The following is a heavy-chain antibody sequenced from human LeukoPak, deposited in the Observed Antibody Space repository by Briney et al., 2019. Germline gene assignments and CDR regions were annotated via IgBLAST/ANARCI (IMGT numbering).Heavy chain of an antibody. Sequence: PSETLSLTCAVSGYSIGSGYYWGWIRQPPGRGLEWIGSFYHDGSTYYNPSLKSRVTVSVDTSKNQFSLNLNSVTAADTAVYYCAISGWNFHYFDYWGQGTLVTVSS. V-gene: IGHV4-38-2*01. CDR3: AISGWNFHYFDY. CDR2: FYHDGST. D-gene: IGHD6-19*01. J-gene: IGHJ4*02. CDR1: GYSIGSGYY.